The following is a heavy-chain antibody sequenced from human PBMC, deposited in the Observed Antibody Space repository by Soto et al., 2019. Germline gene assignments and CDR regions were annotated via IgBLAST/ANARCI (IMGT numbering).Heavy chain of an antibody. Sequence: LTCPISAASISSYYWSWIRQPPGKGLEWIGYIYYSGSTNYNPSLKSRVTISVDTSKNQFSLKLSSVTAADTAVYYCARQLGDNYFDYWGQGTLVTVSS. CDR3: ARQLGDNYFDY. D-gene: IGHD2-21*01. J-gene: IGHJ4*02. CDR2: IYYSGST. CDR1: AASISSYY. V-gene: IGHV4-59*08.